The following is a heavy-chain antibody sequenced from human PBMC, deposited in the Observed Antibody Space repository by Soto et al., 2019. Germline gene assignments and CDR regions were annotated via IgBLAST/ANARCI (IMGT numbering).Heavy chain of an antibody. V-gene: IGHV3-48*02. CDR3: ARGGGSYRTGLYYFDY. CDR2: ISSSSSTI. J-gene: IGHJ4*02. CDR1: GFTFSSYS. D-gene: IGHD1-26*01. Sequence: EVQLVESGGGLVQPGGSLRLSCAASGFTFSSYSMNWVRQAPGKGLEWVSYISSSSSTIYYADSVKGRFTISRDNAKNSLYLQTNSLRDEDTAVYYCARGGGSYRTGLYYFDYWGQGTLVTVSS.